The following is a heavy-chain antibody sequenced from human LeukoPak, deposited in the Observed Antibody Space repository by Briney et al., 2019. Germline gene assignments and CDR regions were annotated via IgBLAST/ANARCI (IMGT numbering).Heavy chain of an antibody. J-gene: IGHJ4*02. Sequence: ASVKVSCKASGYTFTSYAMHWVRQAPGQRLEWMGWINAGNGNTKYSQKFQGRVTITRDTSASTAYMELSSLRSEDTAVYYCARRNYDILTGYSDAYYFDYWGQGTLVTVSS. D-gene: IGHD3-9*01. V-gene: IGHV1-3*01. CDR3: ARRNYDILTGYSDAYYFDY. CDR1: GYTFTSYA. CDR2: INAGNGNT.